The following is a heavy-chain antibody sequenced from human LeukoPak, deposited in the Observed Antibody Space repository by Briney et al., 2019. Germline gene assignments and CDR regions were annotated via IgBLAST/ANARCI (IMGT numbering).Heavy chain of an antibody. V-gene: IGHV1-69*05. CDR1: LWTLRQYS. CDR3: AREVTVSTLCHYYYYMDV. D-gene: IGHD4-17*01. J-gene: IGHJ6*03. Sequence: SAVPVSRLACLWTLRQYSIRELRQAPGQEVAWMGRIIPFYGTANYAQKFQGRVTITTDESTSTAYMELSSLRSEDTAVYYCAREVTVSTLCHYYYYMDVWGKGTTVTVSS. CDR2: IIPFYGTA.